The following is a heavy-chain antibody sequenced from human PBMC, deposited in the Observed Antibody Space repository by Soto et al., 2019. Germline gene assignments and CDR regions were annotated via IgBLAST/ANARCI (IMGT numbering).Heavy chain of an antibody. Sequence: PGGSLRLSCAASGFTFSSYGMHWVRQAPGKGLEWVAVISYDGSNKYYADSVKGRFTISRDNSKNTLYLQMNSLRAEDTAVYYCAKDQQWVAPGPNWYYYYGMDVWGQGTTVTVSS. D-gene: IGHD6-19*01. CDR2: ISYDGSNK. CDR1: GFTFSSYG. J-gene: IGHJ6*02. CDR3: AKDQQWVAPGPNWYYYYGMDV. V-gene: IGHV3-30*18.